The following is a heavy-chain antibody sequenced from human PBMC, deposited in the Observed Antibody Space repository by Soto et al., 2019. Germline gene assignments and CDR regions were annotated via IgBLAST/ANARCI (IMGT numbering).Heavy chain of an antibody. CDR2: IIPILGIA. CDR1: GGTFSTYT. J-gene: IGHJ6*02. Sequence: SVKVSCKSSGGTFSTYTFSWVRQAPGQGLEWMGRIIPILGIANYAQTFLGRVTLTADKYTSTAYMELSSLRSEDTAVYYCARDRPHSYYAMDVWGQGTTVTVSS. V-gene: IGHV1-69*04. CDR3: ARDRPHSYYAMDV.